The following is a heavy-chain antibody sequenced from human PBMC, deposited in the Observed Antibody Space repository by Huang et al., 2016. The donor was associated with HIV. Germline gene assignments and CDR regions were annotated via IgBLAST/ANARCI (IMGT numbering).Heavy chain of an antibody. V-gene: IGHV4-34*02. D-gene: IGHD3-3*01. J-gene: IGHJ6*02. CDR1: GGSFTGNY. CDR2: VNDSGAT. Sequence: QMQLQQRGAGLLKPSETLSLTCGVSGGSFTGNYLTWIRQAPGKGLAGIGAVNDSGATNYNPSLNGRVTISRDKSNRELSLNLRSVTAADTAVYYCARQWTILEWLLGLDVWGQGTTVIVSS. CDR3: ARQWTILEWLLGLDV.